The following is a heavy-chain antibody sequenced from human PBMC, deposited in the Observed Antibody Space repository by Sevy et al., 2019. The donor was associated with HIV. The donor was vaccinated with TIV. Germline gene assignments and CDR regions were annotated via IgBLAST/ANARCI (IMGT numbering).Heavy chain of an antibody. CDR1: GFTFSDYY. Sequence: GGSLRRSCTASGFTFSDYYMSWIRQAPGKGLEWVSDISTSSNYINYADSVKGRFTTSRHNAKNSLYLQMNSLRAEDTAVYFCARVRYNYGQHYFDYWGQGTLVTVSS. J-gene: IGHJ4*02. CDR2: ISTSSNYI. V-gene: IGHV3-11*06. D-gene: IGHD5-18*01. CDR3: ARVRYNYGQHYFDY.